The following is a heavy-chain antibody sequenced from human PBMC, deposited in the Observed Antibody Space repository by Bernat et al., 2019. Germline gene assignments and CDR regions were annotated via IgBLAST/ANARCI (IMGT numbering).Heavy chain of an antibody. CDR1: GFTFSSYA. CDR3: ARGVLESLTPLHYYYYGMDV. V-gene: IGHV3-64*01. D-gene: IGHD4-23*01. J-gene: IGHJ6*02. CDR2: ISSNGGST. Sequence: EVQLVESGGGLVQPGGSLRLSCAASGFTFSSYAMHWVRQAPGKGLEYVSAISSNGGSTYYANSVKGRFTISRDNSKNTLYLQMNSLRAEDTAVYYCARGVLESLTPLHYYYYGMDVWGQGTTVTVSS.